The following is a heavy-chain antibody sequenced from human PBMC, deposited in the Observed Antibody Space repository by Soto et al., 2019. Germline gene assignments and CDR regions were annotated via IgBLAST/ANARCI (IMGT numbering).Heavy chain of an antibody. CDR2: IIPILGIA. D-gene: IGHD6-19*01. CDR3: ARLRPSKAVDVNDYAFDI. CDR1: GGTLSSYT. Sequence: QVQLVQSGAEVKKPGSSVKVSCKASGGTLSSYTISWVRQAPGQGLEWMGRIIPILGIANYAQKFQGRVTITADKSTSTAYMELSSLRSEDTAVYYCARLRPSKAVDVNDYAFDIWGQGTMVTVSA. J-gene: IGHJ3*02. V-gene: IGHV1-69*02.